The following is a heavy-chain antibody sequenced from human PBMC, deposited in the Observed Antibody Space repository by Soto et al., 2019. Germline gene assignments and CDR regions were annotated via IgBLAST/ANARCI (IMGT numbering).Heavy chain of an antibody. CDR1: GFSLSTSGLG. D-gene: IGHD6-19*01. Sequence: QITLKESGPTLVRTTQTLTLTCTFSGFSLSTSGLGVGWIRQPPGKALEWLALIYWNDDKRYSPSLKARLTITKDTSKNQVVLTMTNMAPVDTSTYYCAHRHSGWYLFDYWGQETLVTVSS. V-gene: IGHV2-5*01. CDR2: IYWNDDK. J-gene: IGHJ4*02. CDR3: AHRHSGWYLFDY.